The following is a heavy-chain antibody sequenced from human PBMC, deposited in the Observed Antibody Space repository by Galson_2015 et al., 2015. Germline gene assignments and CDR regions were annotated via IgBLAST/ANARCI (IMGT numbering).Heavy chain of an antibody. CDR1: GGTFSSYA. D-gene: IGHD3-22*01. CDR3: ARANPVARVGDHYDSSGCFQH. CDR2: IIPIFGTA. J-gene: IGHJ1*01. Sequence: SVKVSCKASGGTFSSYAISWVRQAPGQGLEWMGGIIPIFGTANYAQKFQGRVTITADESTSTAYMELSSLRSEDTAVYYCARANPVARVGDHYDSSGCFQHWGQGTLVTVSS. V-gene: IGHV1-69*13.